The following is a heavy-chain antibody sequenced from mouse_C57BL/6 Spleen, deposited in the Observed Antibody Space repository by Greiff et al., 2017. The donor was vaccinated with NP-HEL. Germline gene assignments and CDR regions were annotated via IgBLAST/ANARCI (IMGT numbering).Heavy chain of an antibody. V-gene: IGHV5-12*01. CDR3: ARRVYYGSSYWYFDV. CDR1: GFTFSDYY. D-gene: IGHD1-1*01. CDR2: ISNGGGST. J-gene: IGHJ1*03. Sequence: EVHLVESGGGLVQPGGSLKLSCAASGFTFSDYYMYWVRQTPEKRLEWVAYISNGGGSTYYPDTVKGRFTISRDNAKNTLYLQMSRLKSEDTAMYYCARRVYYGSSYWYFDVWGTGTTVTVSS.